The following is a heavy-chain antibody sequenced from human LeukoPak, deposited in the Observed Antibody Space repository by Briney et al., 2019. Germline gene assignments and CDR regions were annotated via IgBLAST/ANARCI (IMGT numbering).Heavy chain of an antibody. CDR3: AKDRIAARPIYYYGMDV. D-gene: IGHD6-6*01. CDR1: GFTFSSYA. J-gene: IGHJ6*02. Sequence: GGSLRLSCEASGFTFSSYAMSWVRQAPGKGLEWVSAISGSGGSTYYADSVKGRFTISRDNSKNTLYLQMNSLRAEDTAVYYCAKDRIAARPIYYYGMDVWGQGTTVTVSS. CDR2: ISGSGGST. V-gene: IGHV3-23*01.